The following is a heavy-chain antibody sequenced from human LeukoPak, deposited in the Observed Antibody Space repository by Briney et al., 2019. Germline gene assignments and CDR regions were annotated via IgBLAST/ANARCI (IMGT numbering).Heavy chain of an antibody. Sequence: GGSLRLSCAASGFTFSSFVMSWVRQAPGKGLEWVSSISGSGGSTFYADSVKGRFTISRDNSKNTHYLHMSSLRAEDTAVYYCAKGYYSGCVYWGQGTLVTVSS. D-gene: IGHD6-19*01. CDR3: AKGYYSGCVY. CDR2: ISGSGGST. J-gene: IGHJ4*02. CDR1: GFTFSSFV. V-gene: IGHV3-23*01.